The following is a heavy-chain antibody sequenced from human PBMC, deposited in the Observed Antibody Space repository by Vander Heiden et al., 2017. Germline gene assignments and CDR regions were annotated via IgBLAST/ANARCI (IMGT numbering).Heavy chain of an antibody. CDR3: TTGGGTGDF. CDR2: IRSKSDGGTT. D-gene: IGHD7-27*01. Sequence: EVQLVESGGGLVDPGGSLRLSCAVSQFTLTETWVSWVRQAPGKGLEWVGRIRSKSDGGTTDYAAPVKGRFTVSRDDSENTSFLQMNSLKTEDTVVYYCTTGGGTGDFWGQGTLVTVSS. V-gene: IGHV3-15*01. J-gene: IGHJ4*02. CDR1: QFTLTETW.